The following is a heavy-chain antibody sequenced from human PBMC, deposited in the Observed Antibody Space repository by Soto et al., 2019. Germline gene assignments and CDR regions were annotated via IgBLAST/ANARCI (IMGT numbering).Heavy chain of an antibody. CDR3: AREHSTGDFLFVGY. Sequence: PGGSLRLSCAASGFTFSSYAMSWVRQAPGKGLEWVSAISSSGGSTYYADSVKGRFTISRDNSKNTLYLQMNSLRAEDTAVYYCAREHSTGDFLFVGYWGQGARVTVSS. J-gene: IGHJ4*02. D-gene: IGHD3-10*01. CDR2: ISSSGGST. CDR1: GFTFSSYA. V-gene: IGHV3-23*01.